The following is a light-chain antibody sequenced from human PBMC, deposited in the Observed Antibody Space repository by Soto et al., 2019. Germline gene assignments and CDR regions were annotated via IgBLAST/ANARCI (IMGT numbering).Light chain of an antibody. J-gene: IGLJ2*01. Sequence: QSVLTQPASVSGSPGQSITISCTGTSSDVGGYNYVSWYQHHPGKVPKLMIYEVSHRPSGVSDRFSGSKSGNTASLTISGLQAEDEAVYYCSSYTTSSTLVVFGGGTKVTVL. CDR1: SSDVGGYNY. V-gene: IGLV2-14*01. CDR3: SSYTTSSTLVV. CDR2: EVS.